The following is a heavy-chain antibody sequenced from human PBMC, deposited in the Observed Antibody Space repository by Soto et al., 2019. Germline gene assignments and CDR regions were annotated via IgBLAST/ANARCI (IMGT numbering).Heavy chain of an antibody. CDR3: ATGLVGPTLERDY. CDR2: ITPIFGTA. D-gene: IGHD1-26*01. Sequence: ASVKVSCKASGGTFSSYAISWVRQAPGQGLEWMGGITPIFGTANYAQKFQGRVTITADESTSTAYMELSSLRSEDTAVYYCATGLVGPTLERDYWGQGTRVTVSS. V-gene: IGHV1-69*13. J-gene: IGHJ4*02. CDR1: GGTFSSYA.